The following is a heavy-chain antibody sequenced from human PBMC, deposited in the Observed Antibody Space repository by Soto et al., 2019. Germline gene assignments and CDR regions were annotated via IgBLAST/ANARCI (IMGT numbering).Heavy chain of an antibody. D-gene: IGHD6-13*01. V-gene: IGHV1-2*04. CDR2: INPNSGVA. Sequence: QVQLVQSGAEVKRPGASVKVSCKASGFTFTGYYMHWVRQAPGQGLEWIGWINPNSGVANYAQKFHDWVTITRDTSISTAYMELSGLKFDDTAVYFCAKDDAGHPDFWGQGTLVTVSS. CDR3: AKDDAGHPDF. CDR1: GFTFTGYY. J-gene: IGHJ4*02.